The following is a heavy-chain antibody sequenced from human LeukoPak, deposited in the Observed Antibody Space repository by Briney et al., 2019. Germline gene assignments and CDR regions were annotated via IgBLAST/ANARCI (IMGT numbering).Heavy chain of an antibody. CDR2: ISAYNGNT. D-gene: IGHD2-2*01. CDR3: ARATYCSSTSCYGYYYYGMDV. CDR1: GYTFTSYG. J-gene: IGHJ6*02. V-gene: IGHV1-18*01. Sequence: ASVKVSCKASGYTFTSYGISWVRQAPGQGLEWMGWISAYNGNTNYAQKLQGRVTMTTDTSTSTAYMELRSLRSDDTAVYYCARATYCSSTSCYGYYYYGMDVWGQGTTVTVSS.